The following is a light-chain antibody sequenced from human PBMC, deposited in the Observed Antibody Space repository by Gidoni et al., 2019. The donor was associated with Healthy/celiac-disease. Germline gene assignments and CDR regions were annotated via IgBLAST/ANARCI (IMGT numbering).Light chain of an antibody. CDR1: QSVSSY. CDR2: DAS. V-gene: IGKV3-11*01. CDR3: HQLSNWPPGLT. J-gene: IGKJ4*01. Sequence: EIVLTQSPATLSLSTGERATLSCRASQSVSSYLAWYQQKPGQAPRLLIYDASNRATGIPARFSGSGSGTDFTLTIISLEPEDCAVYYSHQLSNWPPGLTFGGGTKVEIK.